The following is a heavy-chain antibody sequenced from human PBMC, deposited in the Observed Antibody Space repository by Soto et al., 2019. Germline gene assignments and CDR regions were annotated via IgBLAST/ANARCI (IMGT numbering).Heavy chain of an antibody. CDR2: IKQDGSEK. J-gene: IGHJ6*02. Sequence: PGGSLILSCAASGFTFSSYWMSWVRQAPGKGLEWVANIKQDGSEKYYVDSVKGRFTISRDNAKNSLYLQMNSLRAEDTAVYYCARDYRSSWYLEIYGMDVWGQGPTVTVSS. CDR1: GFTFSSYW. CDR3: ARDYRSSWYLEIYGMDV. D-gene: IGHD6-13*01. V-gene: IGHV3-7*03.